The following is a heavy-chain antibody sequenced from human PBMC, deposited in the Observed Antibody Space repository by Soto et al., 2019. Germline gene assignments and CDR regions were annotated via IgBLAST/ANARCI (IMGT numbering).Heavy chain of an antibody. J-gene: IGHJ6*03. V-gene: IGHV3-7*01. D-gene: IGHD3-10*01. Sequence: GGSLRLSCAASGFTFSSYWMSWVRQAPGKGLEWVANIKQDGSEKYYVDSVKGRFTISRDNAKNSLYLQMNSLRAEATAVYYCARVNLITMVRGVNVYYYYYMDVWGKGTTVTVSS. CDR2: IKQDGSEK. CDR3: ARVNLITMVRGVNVYYYYYMDV. CDR1: GFTFSSYW.